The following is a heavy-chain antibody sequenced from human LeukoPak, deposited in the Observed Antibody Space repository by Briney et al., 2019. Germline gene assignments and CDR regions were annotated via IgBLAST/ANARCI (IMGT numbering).Heavy chain of an antibody. V-gene: IGHV1-2*02. J-gene: IGHJ6*03. CDR3: ARGQKITIFGVAQWSYYYYMDV. CDR2: INPNSGGT. Sequence: ASVKVSCKSSGYTFTGYYMHWVRQAPGHGLEWMGWINPNSGGTNYAQKFQGRVTMTRDTSISTAYMELSRLRSDDTAVYYCARGQKITIFGVAQWSYYYYMDVWGKGTTVTVSS. CDR1: GYTFTGYY. D-gene: IGHD3-3*01.